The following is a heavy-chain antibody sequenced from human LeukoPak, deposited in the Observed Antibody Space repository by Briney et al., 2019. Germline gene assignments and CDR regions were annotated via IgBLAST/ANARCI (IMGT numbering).Heavy chain of an antibody. D-gene: IGHD2-2*01. Sequence: GGSLRLSCAASGFTFSNYGMNWVRQAPGKGLEWVSAITRSGGRTYYADSVKGRFTISRDNSKNTLYLQMNSLRAEDTAVYYCAKEVVVPAATDAFDIWGQGTMVTVSS. J-gene: IGHJ3*02. CDR3: AKEVVVPAATDAFDI. V-gene: IGHV3-23*01. CDR2: ITRSGGRT. CDR1: GFTFSNYG.